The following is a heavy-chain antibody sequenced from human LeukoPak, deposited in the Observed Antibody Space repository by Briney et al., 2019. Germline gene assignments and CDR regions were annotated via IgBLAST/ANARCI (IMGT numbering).Heavy chain of an antibody. J-gene: IGHJ1*01. CDR3: ARPYCSGGSCWGYFQH. CDR1: GYSFTSYW. D-gene: IGHD2-15*01. Sequence: GESLKISCKGSGYSFTSYWIGWVRHMPGKGLEWMGIIYPGDSDTRYSPSFQGQVTISADKSISTAYLQWSSLKASDTAMYYCARPYCSGGSCWGYFQHWGQGTLVTVSS. V-gene: IGHV5-51*01. CDR2: IYPGDSDT.